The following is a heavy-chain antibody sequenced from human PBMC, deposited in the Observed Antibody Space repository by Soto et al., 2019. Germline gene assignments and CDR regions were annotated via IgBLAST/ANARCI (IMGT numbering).Heavy chain of an antibody. J-gene: IGHJ6*02. D-gene: IGHD2-2*01. CDR3: ARDYVTYQGNYYYYGMDV. V-gene: IGHV4-4*07. Sequence: QMQLQESGPGLVKPSETLSLTCTVSGGSMSSYDWSWIRQPAGKGLEWIGRIYTSGSTNFNPSLKSRLTMSVDTSKDQFSLKLSSVTATDTAVYYCARDYVTYQGNYYYYGMDVWGQGTTVTVSS. CDR1: GGSMSSYD. CDR2: IYTSGST.